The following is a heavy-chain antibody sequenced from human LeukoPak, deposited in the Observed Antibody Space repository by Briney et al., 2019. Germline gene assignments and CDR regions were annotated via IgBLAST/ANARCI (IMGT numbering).Heavy chain of an antibody. CDR3: STDSLRGYCSGVSCNWFDP. Sequence: PSETLSLTCTVSGGSISSSSYYWGWIRQPPGKGLEWIGSIYYSGSTYYNPSLKSRVTISVDTSKNQFSLKLSSVTAADTAVYYCSTDSLRGYCSGVSCNWFDPWGQGTLVTVSS. CDR1: GGSISSSSYY. D-gene: IGHD2-15*01. V-gene: IGHV4-39*07. J-gene: IGHJ5*02. CDR2: IYYSGST.